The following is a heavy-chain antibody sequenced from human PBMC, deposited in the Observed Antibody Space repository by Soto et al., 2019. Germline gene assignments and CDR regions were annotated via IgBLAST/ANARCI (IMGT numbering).Heavy chain of an antibody. CDR2: IYYSGST. CDR3: ALGQDCISTSCYPPYYDGMDV. V-gene: IGHV4-39*01. CDR1: GGSISSSSYY. D-gene: IGHD2-2*01. Sequence: QLQLQESGPGLVKPSETLSLTCTVSGGSISSSSYYWGWIRQPPGKGLEWIGSIYYSGSTYYNPSLKSRVARSVDTCKNEFSLRLSSVPAADPAAYYCALGQDCISTSCYPPYYDGMDVWGQGTTVTVSS. J-gene: IGHJ6*02.